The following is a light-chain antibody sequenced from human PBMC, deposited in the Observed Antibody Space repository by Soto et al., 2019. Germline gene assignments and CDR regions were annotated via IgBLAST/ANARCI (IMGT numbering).Light chain of an antibody. CDR2: GAS. CDR1: QSVSSSY. CDR3: QQYGSSPQYT. J-gene: IGKJ2*01. Sequence: EIVSTQSPGTLSLSPGERATLSCRASQSVSSSYLAWYQQKPGQAPRLLIYGASSRATSIPDRFSGSGSGTDFTLTISRLEPEDFAVYYCQQYGSSPQYTFGQGTKLEIK. V-gene: IGKV3-20*01.